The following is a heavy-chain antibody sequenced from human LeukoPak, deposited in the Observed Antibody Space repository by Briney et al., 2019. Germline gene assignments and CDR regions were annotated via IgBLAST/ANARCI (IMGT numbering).Heavy chain of an antibody. CDR3: TRTGASGDR. D-gene: IGHD2-21*02. V-gene: IGHV6-1*01. J-gene: IGHJ4*02. CDR1: GDSVSSNRAA. Sequence: SQTLSLTCAISGDSVSSNRAAWNWIRQSPSRGLEWLGRTYYRSKWHHEYAVSVRSRININPDTSKNKFSLQLNSVTPEDTAVYYCTRTGASGDRWGQGILVTVSS. CDR2: TYYRSKWHH.